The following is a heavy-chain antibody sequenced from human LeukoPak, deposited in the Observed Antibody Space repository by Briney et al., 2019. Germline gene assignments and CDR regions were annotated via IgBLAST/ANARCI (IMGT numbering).Heavy chain of an antibody. CDR2: ISGSGDTT. CDR3: AKGHSAHGTGFDC. V-gene: IGHV3-23*01. D-gene: IGHD1-14*01. J-gene: IGHJ4*02. Sequence: GGSLRLSCAASGLTFYSYGMSWVRQAPGKGMEWVSGISGSGDTTYYADSVKGRFTISRDNSKNTLYLQMNSLRVEDTAVYYCAKGHSAHGTGFDCWGQGTLVAVSS. CDR1: GLTFYSYG.